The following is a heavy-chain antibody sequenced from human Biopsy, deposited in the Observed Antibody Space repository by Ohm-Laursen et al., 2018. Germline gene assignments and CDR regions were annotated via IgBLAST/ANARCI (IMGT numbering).Heavy chain of an antibody. D-gene: IGHD3-9*01. CDR3: AKQGATILSSFDS. J-gene: IGHJ5*01. V-gene: IGHV3-23*01. CDR1: GFTFSKYA. CDR2: ITSSGGST. Sequence: SLRLSCAASGFTFSKYAMSWVRQAPGKGLEWVSTITSSGGSTYLADSVKGRFTISRDNSKNRLYLQMNSLRGEDTAVYYCAKQGATILSSFDSWGQGTLVTVSS.